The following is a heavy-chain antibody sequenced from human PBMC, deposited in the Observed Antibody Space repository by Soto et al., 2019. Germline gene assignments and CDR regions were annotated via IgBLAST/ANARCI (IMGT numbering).Heavy chain of an antibody. CDR2: ISYSGST. D-gene: IGHD3-22*01. CDR1: GGSMNSDDYY. J-gene: IGHJ4*02. V-gene: IGHV4-30-4*02. CDR3: GAYYYDSSGYNDY. Sequence: PSETLSLTCTVSGGSMNSDDYYWSWIRQPPGKGLEWIGYISYSGSTYYNRSLKGRLTISVDTSKNQFSLKLSSVTAADTAVYYCGAYYYDSSGYNDYWGQGTLVTVSS.